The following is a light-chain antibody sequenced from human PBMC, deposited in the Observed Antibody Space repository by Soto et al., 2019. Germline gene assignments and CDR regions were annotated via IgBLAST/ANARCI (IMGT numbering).Light chain of an antibody. CDR1: SSNIGGNT. V-gene: IGLV1-44*01. CDR2: SNN. CDR3: AAWDDSLKGYV. Sequence: QSVLTQPPSASGTPGQRVSISCSGSSSNIGGNTVNWYQQLPGTAPKLLIYSNNKRPSGVPDRFSGSQSGTSVSLAISDLQSEDEADYYCAAWDDSLKGYVFGTGTKAPS. J-gene: IGLJ1*01.